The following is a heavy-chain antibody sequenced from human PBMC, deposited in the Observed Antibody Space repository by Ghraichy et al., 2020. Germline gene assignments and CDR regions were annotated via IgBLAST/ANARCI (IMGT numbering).Heavy chain of an antibody. V-gene: IGHV3-11*05. J-gene: IGHJ4*02. CDR1: GFRFSDYY. Sequence: GESLNISCAASSGFRFSDYYMSWIRQPPGKGLEWVSYISASSSHTNYADSVKGRFTISRDNAKNSLYLQMNSLRAEDTAVYYCARVSSHWGETYDYWGQGTLVTVSS. CDR2: ISASSSHT. CDR3: ARVSSHWGETYDY. D-gene: IGHD7-27*01.